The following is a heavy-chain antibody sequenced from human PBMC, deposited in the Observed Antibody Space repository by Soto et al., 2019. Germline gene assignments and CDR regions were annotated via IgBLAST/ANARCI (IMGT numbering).Heavy chain of an antibody. CDR1: GGSFSGYY. V-gene: IGHV4-34*01. Sequence: QVQLQQWGAGLLKPSETLSLTCAVYGGSFSGYYWSWIRQPPGKGLEWIGEINHSGSTNYNPSLKSPVTISVDTSKNQFSLKLSSVPSADTAVYYCASPLTTVTTFSRGMDVWGQGTTVTVSS. J-gene: IGHJ6*02. D-gene: IGHD3-16*01. CDR2: INHSGST. CDR3: ASPLTTVTTFSRGMDV.